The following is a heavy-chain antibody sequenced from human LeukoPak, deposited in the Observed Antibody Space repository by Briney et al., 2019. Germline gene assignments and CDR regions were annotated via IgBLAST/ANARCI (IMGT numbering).Heavy chain of an antibody. D-gene: IGHD5-18*01. CDR1: GGSISFYY. Sequence: SETLSLTCTVSGGSISFYYWSWIRQPPGKGLEWIGYIYYSGSTNYNPSLKSRVTISVDTSKNQFSLKLTSVTAADTAVYYCARGGYIYGSRGNWFDPWGQGTLVTVSS. V-gene: IGHV4-59*01. CDR2: IYYSGST. CDR3: ARGGYIYGSRGNWFDP. J-gene: IGHJ5*02.